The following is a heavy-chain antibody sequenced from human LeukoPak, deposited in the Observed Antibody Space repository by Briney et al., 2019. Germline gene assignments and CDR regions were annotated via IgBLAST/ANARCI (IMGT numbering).Heavy chain of an antibody. D-gene: IGHD2-2*01. CDR1: GYTFTSYY. Sequence: ASVKVSCKASGYTFTSYYMHWVRQAPGQGLEWMGGIIPIFGTANFAQNLQGRVTITADESTSTAYMELSGLRSEDTAVYYCVSSQGSIIVLSASAQGYYYYMDVWGTGTTVTVSS. CDR3: VSSQGSIIVLSASAQGYYYYMDV. V-gene: IGHV1-69*13. J-gene: IGHJ6*03. CDR2: IIPIFGTA.